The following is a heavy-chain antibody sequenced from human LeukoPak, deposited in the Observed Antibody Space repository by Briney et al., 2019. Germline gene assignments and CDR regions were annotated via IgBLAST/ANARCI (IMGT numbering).Heavy chain of an antibody. CDR2: INTSGGST. J-gene: IGHJ4*02. D-gene: IGHD2-21*01. CDR1: GFTFRHYD. CDR3: MKLPTMIIVIDTDFEY. Sequence: GGSLRLSCVASGFTFRHYDMSWVRQAPGKRLEWVSSINTSGGSTYYADSLQGRFTISRDNSKNTLHLQMNNVRAEDTALYYCMKLPTMIIVIDTDFEYWGQGAQVTVSS. V-gene: IGHV3-23*01.